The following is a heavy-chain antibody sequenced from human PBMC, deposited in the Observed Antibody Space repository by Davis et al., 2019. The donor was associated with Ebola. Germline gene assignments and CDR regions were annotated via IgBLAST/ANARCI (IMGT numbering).Heavy chain of an antibody. CDR3: ANRTNASYGQFDY. D-gene: IGHD5-18*01. CDR1: PGSISSYY. J-gene: IGHJ4*02. V-gene: IGHV4-59*01. Sequence: MPSGPLSPTCTVPPGSISSYYWSWIRQPPGKGLEWIGDIYYSGGTNYNPSLKSRITTSLDTSKNQLSLKMSSVTAADTAVEYCANRTNASYGQFDYWGEEVLVTVSS. CDR2: IYYSGGT.